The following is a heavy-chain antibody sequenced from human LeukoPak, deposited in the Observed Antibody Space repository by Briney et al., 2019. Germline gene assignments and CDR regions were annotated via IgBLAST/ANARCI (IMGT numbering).Heavy chain of an antibody. V-gene: IGHV3-7*01. CDR2: IKQDGSEK. Sequence: GGSLRLSCAASGFTFSSYWMSWVRQAPGKGLEWVANIKQDGSEKYYVDSVKGRFTISRDNAKNSLYLQMNSLRAEDTAVYYCARQWGYYDSSGYYPWCFDYWGQGTLVTVSS. D-gene: IGHD3-22*01. CDR1: GFTFSSYW. J-gene: IGHJ4*02. CDR3: ARQWGYYDSSGYYPWCFDY.